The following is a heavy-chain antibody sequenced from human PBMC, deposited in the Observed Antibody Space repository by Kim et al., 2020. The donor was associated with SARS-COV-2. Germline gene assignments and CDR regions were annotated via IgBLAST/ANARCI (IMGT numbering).Heavy chain of an antibody. V-gene: IGHV3-23*01. CDR2: ISGGGRTV. Sequence: GGSLRLSCAASGLTFSSYGMSWVRQVPGKGLEWVSAISGGGRTVYYADSVRGRFTISRDNSENTLYLQMNNLRAEDTAVYHCAKDSVVGSRRPDYWGRGT. J-gene: IGHJ4*02. CDR3: AKDSVVGSRRPDY. CDR1: GLTFSSYG. D-gene: IGHD6-19*01.